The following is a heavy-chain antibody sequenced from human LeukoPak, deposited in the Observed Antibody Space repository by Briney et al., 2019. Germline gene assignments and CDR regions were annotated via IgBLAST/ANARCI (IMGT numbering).Heavy chain of an antibody. V-gene: IGHV3-74*01. D-gene: IGHD2/OR15-2a*01. CDR3: VSFYETY. J-gene: IGHJ4*02. CDR2: INSDGSWT. Sequence: GGSLKLSCAASGNYWMHWVRQAPGKGLVWVSHINSDGSWTSYADSVKGRFTISKDNAKNTVYLQMNSLRAEDTAVYYCVSFYETYWGRGTLVTVSS. CDR1: GNYW.